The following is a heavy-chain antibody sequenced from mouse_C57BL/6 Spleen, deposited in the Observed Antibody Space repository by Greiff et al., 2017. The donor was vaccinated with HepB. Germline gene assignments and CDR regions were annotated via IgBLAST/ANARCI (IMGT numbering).Heavy chain of an antibody. CDR1: GYTFTDYY. CDR3: ARSGLRLNAY. V-gene: IGHV1-26*01. D-gene: IGHD2-4*01. J-gene: IGHJ3*01. CDR2: INPNNGGT. Sequence: EVQLQQSGPELVKPGASVKISCKASGYTFTDYYMNWVKQSHGKSLEWIGDINPNNGGTSYNQKFKGKATLTVDKSSSTAYMELRSLTSEDSAVYYCARSGLRLNAYWGQGTLVTVSA.